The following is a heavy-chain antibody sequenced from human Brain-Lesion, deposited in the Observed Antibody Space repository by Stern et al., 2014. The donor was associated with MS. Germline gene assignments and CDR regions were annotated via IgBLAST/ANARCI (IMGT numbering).Heavy chain of an antibody. D-gene: IGHD2-2*01. CDR1: GYTFSSYD. V-gene: IGHV1-8*01. CDR3: ARAVRNQLLSEY. Sequence: VQLEESGAEVKKPGASVKVSCKASGYTFSSYDITWVRQAPGHGLEWMGWMNPYSGNQGYAQKFKGRVSMTSDPSISTVYMELTSLTSDDTAVYFCARAVRNQLLSEYWGQGTLVTVSS. J-gene: IGHJ4*02. CDR2: MNPYSGNQ.